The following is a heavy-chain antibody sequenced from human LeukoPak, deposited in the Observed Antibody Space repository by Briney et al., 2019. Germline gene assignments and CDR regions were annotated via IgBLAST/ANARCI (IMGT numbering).Heavy chain of an antibody. CDR3: ARDPWNYYDSSGIIDY. D-gene: IGHD3-22*01. Sequence: PGGSLRLSCAASGFTFSSYSMNWVRQAPGKGLEWVSSISSSSSYIYYADSVKGRFTISRDNAKNSLYLQMNSLRAEDTAVYYCARDPWNYYDSSGIIDYWGQGTLVTVSS. CDR1: GFTFSSYS. J-gene: IGHJ4*02. V-gene: IGHV3-21*01. CDR2: ISSSSSYI.